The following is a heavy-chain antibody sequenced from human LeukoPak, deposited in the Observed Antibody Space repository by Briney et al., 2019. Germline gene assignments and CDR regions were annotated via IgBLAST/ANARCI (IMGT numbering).Heavy chain of an antibody. D-gene: IGHD3-22*01. CDR2: IYYSGST. CDR1: GGSISSGDSY. V-gene: IGHV4-30-4*01. CDR3: AREVSGDSSGYYLDY. J-gene: IGHJ4*02. Sequence: SQTLSLTCTVSGGSISSGDSYWSWIRQPPGKGLEWIGYIYYSGSTYYNPSLKSRVTISVDTSKNQFSLKLSSVTAADTAVYYCAREVSGDSSGYYLDYWGQGTLVTVSS.